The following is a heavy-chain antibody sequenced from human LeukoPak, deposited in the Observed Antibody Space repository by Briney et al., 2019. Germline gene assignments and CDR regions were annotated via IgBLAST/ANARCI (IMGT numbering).Heavy chain of an antibody. D-gene: IGHD6-13*01. J-gene: IGHJ4*02. Sequence: PSGTLSLTCAVSGGSISSSNWWSGVRPPPGKGLEWSGEIYHSGSTNYNRSLKSRVTISVDKSKNHFSLKLSSVTAAETAVYYGRQLAIDYWGQGTLVTVSS. CDR2: IYHSGST. V-gene: IGHV4-4*02. CDR1: GGSISSSNW. CDR3: RQLAIDY.